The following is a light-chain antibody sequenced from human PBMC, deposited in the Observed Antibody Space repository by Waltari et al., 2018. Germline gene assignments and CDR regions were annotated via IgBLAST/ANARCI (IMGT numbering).Light chain of an antibody. CDR1: QSVLSSSTGRNY. CDR3: QQYYRTPQT. J-gene: IGKJ5*01. V-gene: IGKV4-1*01. Sequence: IVMTQSADSLAVTLGETAAINCKSSQSVLSSSTGRNYLAWYQVKTGQSPKLLIYWASIRESGVPERFAGSWSGTDFTLTIDNLQAEDMAVYYCQQYYRTPQTFGQGTRLEI. CDR2: WAS.